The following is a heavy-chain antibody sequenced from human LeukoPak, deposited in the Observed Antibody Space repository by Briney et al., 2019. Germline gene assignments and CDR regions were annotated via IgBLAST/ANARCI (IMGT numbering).Heavy chain of an antibody. CDR3: ARGRNYRYYYYMDV. CDR1: GGSFSGYY. CDR2: INHSGST. J-gene: IGHJ6*03. V-gene: IGHV4-34*01. D-gene: IGHD4-11*01. Sequence: SETLSLACAVYGGSFSGYYWSWIRQPPGKGLGWIGEINHSGSTNYNPSLKSRVTISVDTSKNQFSLKLSSVTAADTAVYYCARGRNYRYYYYMDVWGQGTTVTVSS.